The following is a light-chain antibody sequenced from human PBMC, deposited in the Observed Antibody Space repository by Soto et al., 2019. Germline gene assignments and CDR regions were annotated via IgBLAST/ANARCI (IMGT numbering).Light chain of an antibody. CDR2: DDR. J-gene: IGLJ2*01. CDR1: NIRTKS. V-gene: IGLV3-21*02. CDR3: QVWDSSGDHPV. Sequence: SYELTQPPSVSVAPGQTATITCGGSNIRTKSVHWCRQRPGQAPVLVVYDDRDRPSGTPERFSGSNSGNTATLTISKVEPGDEADYYCQVWDSSGDHPVFGGGTQLTVL.